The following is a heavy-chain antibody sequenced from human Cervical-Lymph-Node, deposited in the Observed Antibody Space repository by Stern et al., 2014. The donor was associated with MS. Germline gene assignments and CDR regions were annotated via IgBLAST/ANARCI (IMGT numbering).Heavy chain of an antibody. CDR1: GGTFISYS. CDR3: ARGGVEMATTMGWFDP. CDR2: SIPIFGTA. J-gene: IGHJ5*02. Sequence: VQLEQSGAEVKKPGSSVKVSCKASGGTFISYSISWVRQAPGQGLEWMGGSIPIFGTANYAQKFQGRVTITADESTSTAYMELSSLRSEDTAVYYCARGGVEMATTMGWFDPWGQGTLVTVSS. V-gene: IGHV1-69*01. D-gene: IGHD5-24*01.